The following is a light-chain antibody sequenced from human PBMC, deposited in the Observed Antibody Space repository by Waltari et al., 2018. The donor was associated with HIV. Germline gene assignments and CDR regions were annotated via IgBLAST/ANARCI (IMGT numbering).Light chain of an antibody. CDR1: QGISTA. Sequence: AIQLTQSPSSLSASVGDKVTITCRASQGISTALAWYQQKPGKAPKLLIYAASNLESGVPSRFSGSGSGTDCTLTISSLQPEDFATYYCQQCYSSPYSFGQGTKLEIK. CDR2: AAS. J-gene: IGKJ2*03. V-gene: IGKV1-13*02. CDR3: QQCYSSPYS.